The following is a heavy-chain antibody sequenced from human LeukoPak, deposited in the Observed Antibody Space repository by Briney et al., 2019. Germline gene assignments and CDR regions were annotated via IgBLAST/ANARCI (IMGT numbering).Heavy chain of an antibody. CDR3: AKGQGYNYGDSIDY. CDR1: GFTFNNYA. D-gene: IGHD5-18*01. J-gene: IGHJ4*02. V-gene: IGHV3-23*01. CDR2: INGGGSS. Sequence: PGGSLRLSCAASGFTFNNYAMTWVRQAPGKGLEWVSVINGGGSSYCADSVKGRFTVSRDNSKNTLYLQMNSLRDEDTAVYYCAKGQGYNYGDSIDYWGQGTLVTVSS.